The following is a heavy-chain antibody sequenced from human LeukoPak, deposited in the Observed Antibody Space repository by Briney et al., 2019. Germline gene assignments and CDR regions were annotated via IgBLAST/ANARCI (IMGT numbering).Heavy chain of an antibody. CDR3: AKDDAWLRFGE. Sequence: GGSLRLSCAASGFTFSNHGMNGVRQAPGKGLEWVSGICPSGDITYYADCVKGRFTISRDNSKNTLYLEVISLTAEDTAVYYCAKDDAWLRFGEWSQGTLVTVSS. CDR1: GFTFSNHG. D-gene: IGHD3-10*01. V-gene: IGHV3-23*01. CDR2: ICPSGDIT. J-gene: IGHJ4*02.